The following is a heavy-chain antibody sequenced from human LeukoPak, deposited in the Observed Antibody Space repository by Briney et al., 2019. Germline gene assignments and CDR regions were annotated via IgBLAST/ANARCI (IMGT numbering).Heavy chain of an antibody. CDR1: GVTVSSNY. V-gene: IGHV3-53*01. CDR2: IYSGGST. CDR3: AREGAAAAFDP. Sequence: GGSLRLSCAASGVTVSSNYMSWVRQAPGKGLEWVSVIYSGGSTYYADSVKGRFTISRDNSKNTLYLQMNSLRAEDTAVYYCAREGAAAAFDPWGQGTLVTVSS. D-gene: IGHD6-25*01. J-gene: IGHJ5*02.